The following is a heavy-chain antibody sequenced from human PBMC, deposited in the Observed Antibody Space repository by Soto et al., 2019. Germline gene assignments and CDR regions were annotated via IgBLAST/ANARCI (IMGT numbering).Heavy chain of an antibody. CDR3: VRHSTSAPKDY. CDR2: IYPGDSDT. Sequence: PGESLKISCKGSGYSFTTYWIAWVRQMPGKGLEWVGIIYPGDSDTRYSPSFEGHVTISVDKSISTAFLQWNSLKASDNAIYYCVRHSTSAPKDYWGQGTLVTVSS. CDR1: GYSFTTYW. D-gene: IGHD6-13*01. V-gene: IGHV5-51*01. J-gene: IGHJ4*01.